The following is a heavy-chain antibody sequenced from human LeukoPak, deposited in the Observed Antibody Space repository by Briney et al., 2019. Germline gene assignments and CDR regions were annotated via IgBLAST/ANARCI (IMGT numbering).Heavy chain of an antibody. CDR2: IIPILGIA. CDR1: GGTFSSYT. J-gene: IGHJ5*02. V-gene: IGHV1-69*02. CDR3: ARGSIAARRDWFDP. Sequence: SVKVSCKASGGTFSSYTISWVRQAPGQGLEWMGRIIPILGIANYAQKFQGRVTITADKSTSTAYMELSSLGSEDTAVYYCARGSIAARRDWFDPWGQGTLVTVSS. D-gene: IGHD6-6*01.